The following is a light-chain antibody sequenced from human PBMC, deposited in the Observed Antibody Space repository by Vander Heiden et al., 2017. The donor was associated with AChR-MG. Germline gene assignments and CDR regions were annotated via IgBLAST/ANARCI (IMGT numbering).Light chain of an antibody. CDR2: HNN. Sequence: QSVLTQPPSVSGAPGQRVTISCTGSSSHIGAGYDVHWYQQLPGAAPKLLIYHNNNRPSGVPDRFSGSKSGTSASLAISGLQAEDEADYHCQSYDASLGYVFGTGTKVTVL. CDR3: QSYDASLGYV. V-gene: IGLV1-40*01. J-gene: IGLJ1*01. CDR1: SSHIGAGYD.